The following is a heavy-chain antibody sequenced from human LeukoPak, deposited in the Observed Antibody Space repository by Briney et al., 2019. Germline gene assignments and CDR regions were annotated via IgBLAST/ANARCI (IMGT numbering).Heavy chain of an antibody. V-gene: IGHV3-15*01. Sequence: KPGGSLRLSCAASGFTFSNAWMSWVRQAPGKELEWVGRIKSKTDGGTTDYAAPVKGRFTISRDDSKNTLYLQMNSLKTEDTAVYYCTTWVYYGSGGDYWGQGTLVTVSS. CDR3: TTWVYYGSGGDY. D-gene: IGHD3-10*01. CDR1: GFTFSNAW. CDR2: IKSKTDGGTT. J-gene: IGHJ4*02.